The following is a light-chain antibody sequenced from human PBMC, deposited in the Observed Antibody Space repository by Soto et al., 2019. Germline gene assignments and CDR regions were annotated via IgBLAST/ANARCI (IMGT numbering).Light chain of an antibody. J-gene: IGKJ5*01. V-gene: IGKV3-15*01. CDR2: GAS. CDR3: QKYNSALT. Sequence: EKGMTQSAATLPVAPGERGTLSCRASQSVAHNLAWYQQKPGQAPRLLIFGASTRATGIPARFSGSGSGTEFTLTISSLQPEDVATYFCQKYNSALTFGQGTRLEIK. CDR1: QSVAHN.